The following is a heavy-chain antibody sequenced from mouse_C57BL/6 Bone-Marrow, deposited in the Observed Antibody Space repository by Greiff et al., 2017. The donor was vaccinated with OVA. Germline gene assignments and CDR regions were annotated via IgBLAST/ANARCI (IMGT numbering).Heavy chain of an antibody. CDR1: GYTFTSYG. J-gene: IGHJ2*01. CDR2: IYPRSGNT. V-gene: IGHV1-81*01. CDR3: AREGYYSNY. D-gene: IGHD2-5*01. Sequence: VKVVESGAELARPGASVKLSCKASGYTFTSYGISWVKQRTGQGLEWIGEIYPRSGNTYYNEKFKGTATLTADKSSSTAYMELRSLTSEDSAVYFCAREGYYSNYWGQGTTLTVSS.